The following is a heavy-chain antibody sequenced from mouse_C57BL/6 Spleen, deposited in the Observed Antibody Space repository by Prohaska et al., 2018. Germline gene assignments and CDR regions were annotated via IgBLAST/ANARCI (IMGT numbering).Heavy chain of an antibody. J-gene: IGHJ2*01. CDR2: IRSKSNNYAT. CDR3: VGGYDGYFDY. V-gene: IGHV10-1*01. CDR1: GFSFNTYA. D-gene: IGHD2-2*01. Sequence: EVQLVESGGGLVQPKGSLKLSCAASGFSFNTYAMNWVRQAPGKGLEWVARIRSKSNNYATYYADSVKDRFTISRDDSESMLYLQMNNLKTEDTAMYYCVGGYDGYFDYWGQGTTLTVSS.